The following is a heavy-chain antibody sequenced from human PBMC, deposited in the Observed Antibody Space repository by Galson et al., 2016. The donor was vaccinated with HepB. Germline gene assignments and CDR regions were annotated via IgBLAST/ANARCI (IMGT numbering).Heavy chain of an antibody. V-gene: IGHV3-33*01. Sequence: SLRLSCAASGFTFSFYGMHWVRQAPGKGLEWVAVIWYDGSNKYYADSVKGRFTISRDNSKNTLYLQMNSLRAEDTAVYYCARDRQVGANAFDIWGQGTMVTVSS. CDR2: IWYDGSNK. CDR1: GFTFSFYG. J-gene: IGHJ3*02. CDR3: ARDRQVGANAFDI. D-gene: IGHD1-26*01.